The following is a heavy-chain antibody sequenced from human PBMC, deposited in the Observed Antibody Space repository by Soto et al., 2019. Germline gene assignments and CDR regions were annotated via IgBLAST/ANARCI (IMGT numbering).Heavy chain of an antibody. Sequence: QVKLVQSGAEVRQPASSVKVSCKTSGGTFSSYAISWVRQAPGQGLEWMGGIVPIVDTSTYAQKFQGRVTITADESTSTVYMELSSLRSDDTAVYYCVRVVAIPGYPDNWGQGTLVTVSS. D-gene: IGHD5-12*01. CDR1: GGTFSSYA. CDR2: IVPIVDTS. J-gene: IGHJ4*02. V-gene: IGHV1-69*12. CDR3: VRVVAIPGYPDN.